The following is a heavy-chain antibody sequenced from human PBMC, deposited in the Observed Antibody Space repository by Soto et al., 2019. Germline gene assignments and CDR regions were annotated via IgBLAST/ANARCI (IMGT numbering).Heavy chain of an antibody. V-gene: IGHV3-23*01. CDR1: GFTFSSYA. CDR2: ISGSGGNT. J-gene: IGHJ4*02. D-gene: IGHD3-10*01. Sequence: GGSLRLSCAASGFTFSSYAMSWVRQAPGKGLEWVSAISGSGGNTYYADSVKGRSTISRDNSNNTLYLQMNSLRAEDTAVYYCARSLRGIIIDFDSWGQGTVVTVSS. CDR3: ARSLRGIIIDFDS.